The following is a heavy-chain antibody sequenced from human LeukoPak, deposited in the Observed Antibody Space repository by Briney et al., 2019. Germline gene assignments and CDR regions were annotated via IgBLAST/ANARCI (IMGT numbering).Heavy chain of an antibody. D-gene: IGHD3-10*01. V-gene: IGHV1-3*01. CDR2: INAGNGNT. CDR3: ARDHPQYYYGSGSYGAYNWFDP. CDR1: GYTFTSYA. Sequence: AASVKVSCKASGYTFTSYAMHWVRQAPGQRLEWMGWINAGNGNTKYSQKFQGRVTITRDTSASTAYVELSSLRSEDTAVYYCARDHPQYYYGSGSYGAYNWFDPWGQGTLVTVSS. J-gene: IGHJ5*02.